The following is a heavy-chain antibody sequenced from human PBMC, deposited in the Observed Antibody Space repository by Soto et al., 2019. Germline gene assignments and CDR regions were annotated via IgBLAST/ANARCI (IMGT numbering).Heavy chain of an antibody. CDR1: GYTFNKYP. CDR3: ARKDYYDSGIYYFDY. J-gene: IGHJ4*02. V-gene: IGHV1-3*01. Sequence: GASVKVSCKTSGYTFNKYPIHWVRQAPGQGLEWMGWINPANGDTGYSQKFQDRVIISRDTSASTAYMELSSLRSEDTAVYYCARKDYYDSGIYYFDYWGQGTLVTVSS. D-gene: IGHD3-22*01. CDR2: INPANGDT.